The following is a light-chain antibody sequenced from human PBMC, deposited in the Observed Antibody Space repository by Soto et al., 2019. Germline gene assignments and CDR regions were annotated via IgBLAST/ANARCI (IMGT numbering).Light chain of an antibody. Sequence: PGEKATLSCRASQNFGSTSLAWYQQRPGQAPRLLIYGASTRATGIPARFSGSQSGTEFTLTISSLLSEDFAVYFCQQYNNWPLTFGGGTKVDI. CDR1: QNFGSTS. J-gene: IGKJ4*01. V-gene: IGKV3D-15*01. CDR2: GAS. CDR3: QQYNNWPLT.